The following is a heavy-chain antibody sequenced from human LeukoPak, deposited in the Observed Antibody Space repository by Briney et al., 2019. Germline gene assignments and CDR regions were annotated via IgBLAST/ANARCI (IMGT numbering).Heavy chain of an antibody. CDR2: IRYDGSNK. V-gene: IGHV3-30*02. J-gene: IGHJ6*03. Sequence: GGSLRLSCAASGFTFSSYGMHWVRQAPGKGLEWVAFIRYDGSNKYYADSVKGRFTISRDNSKNTLYLQMNSLRAEDTAVYYCARRSYDFWSGSDITPYYYYYMDVWGKGTTVTVSS. CDR3: ARRSYDFWSGSDITPYYYYYMDV. CDR1: GFTFSSYG. D-gene: IGHD3-3*01.